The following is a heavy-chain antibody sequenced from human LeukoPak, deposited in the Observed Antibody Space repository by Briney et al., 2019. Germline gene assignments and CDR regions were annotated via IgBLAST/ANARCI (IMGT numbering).Heavy chain of an antibody. CDR3: AGLLGYCSSTSCPNWFDP. V-gene: IGHV4-30-4*08. D-gene: IGHD2-2*01. Sequence: PSQTLSLTCTVSGGSISSGDYYWSWIRQSPGKGLEWIGYIYYSGSTYYNPSLKSRVTISVDTSKNQFSLKLSSVTAADTAVYYCAGLLGYCSSTSCPNWFDPWGQGTLVTVSS. J-gene: IGHJ5*02. CDR1: GGSISSGDYY. CDR2: IYYSGST.